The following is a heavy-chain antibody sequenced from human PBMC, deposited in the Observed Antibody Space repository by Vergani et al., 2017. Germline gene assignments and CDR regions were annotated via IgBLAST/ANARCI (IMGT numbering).Heavy chain of an antibody. V-gene: IGHV4-39*01. Sequence: QVQLQESGPGLVKPSETLSLTCTVSGGSIRSTFYYWGWLRQTPGKGLEWIGSIYYTGSAYYNPSLQSRVSISVDASKNQFSLKLSSLTAADSAVYYCARHDSGHYDASYYGLYVWGEGTTVTVSS. CDR1: GGSIRSTFYY. D-gene: IGHD3-16*01. J-gene: IGHJ6*04. CDR2: IYYTGSA. CDR3: ARHDSGHYDASYYGLYV.